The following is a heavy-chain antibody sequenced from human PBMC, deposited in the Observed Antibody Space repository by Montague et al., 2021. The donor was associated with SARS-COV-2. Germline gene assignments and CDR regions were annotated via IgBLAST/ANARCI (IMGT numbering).Heavy chain of an antibody. D-gene: IGHD2-15*01. V-gene: IGHV4-59*01. CDR3: VRADRRDPGTPHLYYYKGMDL. CDR1: SHSTGSRY. Sequence: SETLSLTCTVPSHSTGSRYSAAVRKPPGMGLSCICYSYSSWCCSYNSSLKSRVTISVDTSKNPVSLNLRSVTAADTAVYFCVRADRRDPGTPHLYYYKGMDLWGQGTTVTVSS. J-gene: IGHJ6*02. CDR2: SYSSWCC.